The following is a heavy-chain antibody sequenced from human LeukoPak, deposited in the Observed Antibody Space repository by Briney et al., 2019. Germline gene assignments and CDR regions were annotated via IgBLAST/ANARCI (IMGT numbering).Heavy chain of an antibody. CDR1: GFTFSSYE. V-gene: IGHV3-48*03. Sequence: GGSLRLSCAASGFTFSSYEMNWVRQAPGKGLEWVSYISSSGSTIYDADSVKGRFTISRDNAKNSLYLQMNSLRAEDTAVYYCARDDSSGYSSRGVFDIWGQGTMVTASS. CDR2: ISSSGSTI. CDR3: ARDDSSGYSSRGVFDI. D-gene: IGHD3-22*01. J-gene: IGHJ3*02.